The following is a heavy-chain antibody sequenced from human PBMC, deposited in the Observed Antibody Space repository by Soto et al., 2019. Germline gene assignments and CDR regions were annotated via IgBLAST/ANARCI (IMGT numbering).Heavy chain of an antibody. CDR1: GYTFTSHG. Sequence: VKVLGRASGYTFTSHGISRVLQAPGQGLEWMGWISGYSGKTNYAQKLQDRVTMTRDTSTSTAYMELRSLRYDDTAVYYCGVVPAATHAEYFHHWGQGTLVTVSS. V-gene: IGHV1-18*01. CDR2: ISGYSGKT. J-gene: IGHJ1*01. CDR3: GVVPAATHAEYFHH. D-gene: IGHD2-2*01.